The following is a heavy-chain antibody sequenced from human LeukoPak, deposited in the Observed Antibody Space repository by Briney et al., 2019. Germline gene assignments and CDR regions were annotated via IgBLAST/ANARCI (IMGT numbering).Heavy chain of an antibody. V-gene: IGHV3-23*01. D-gene: IGHD2-15*01. CDR2: ISGSGGST. J-gene: IGHJ4*02. Sequence: PGGSLRLSCAASGFTFSSYAMSWVRQAPGKGLEWVSAISGSGGSTYYADSVKGRFTISRDNSKNTLYLQMNSLRAEDTAVYYCAEGGAYCSGGSCYLTAPTGAWGQGTLVTVPS. CDR1: GFTFSSYA. CDR3: AEGGAYCSGGSCYLTAPTGA.